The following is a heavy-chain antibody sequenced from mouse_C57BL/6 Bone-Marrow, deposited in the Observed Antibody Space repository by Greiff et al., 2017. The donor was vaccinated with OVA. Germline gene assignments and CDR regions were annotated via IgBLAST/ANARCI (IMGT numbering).Heavy chain of an antibody. Sequence: EVQLVESGGGLVKPGGSLKLSCAASGFTFSSYAMSWVRQTPEKRLEWVATISDGGSYTYYPDNVKGRFTISRDNAKNNLYLQMSHLKSEDTAMYYCASDQEGDCYYGDYAMDYWGQGTSVTVSS. J-gene: IGHJ4*01. CDR2: ISDGGSYT. D-gene: IGHD2-3*01. V-gene: IGHV5-4*01. CDR1: GFTFSSYA. CDR3: ASDQEGDCYYGDYAMDY.